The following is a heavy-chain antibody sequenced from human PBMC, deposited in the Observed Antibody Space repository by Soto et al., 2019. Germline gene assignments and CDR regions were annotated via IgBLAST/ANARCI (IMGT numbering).Heavy chain of an antibody. CDR1: GFTFSSYW. CDR2: INKDGSGT. J-gene: IGHJ4*02. V-gene: IGHV3-74*01. CDR3: VREGFTSGLDY. D-gene: IGHD3-10*01. Sequence: EVQLVESGGVLVQPGGSLRISCAASGFTFSSYWMHWVRQAPGKGLVWVSHINKDGSGTYYADSVEGRFTISRDNAKNTLYLQVNSLRAEDTAVYFCVREGFTSGLDYWGQGTLVTVS.